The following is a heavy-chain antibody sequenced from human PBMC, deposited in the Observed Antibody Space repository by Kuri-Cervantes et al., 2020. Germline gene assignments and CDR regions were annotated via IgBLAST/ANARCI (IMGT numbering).Heavy chain of an antibody. CDR1: GFSFSIYD. D-gene: IGHD4-17*01. CDR2: INPDESNT. V-gene: IGHV3-74*01. CDR3: AKDGYGDYRGGWFDP. J-gene: IGHJ5*02. Sequence: GESLKISCAASGFSFSIYDMSWVRQAPGKGLMWVSRINPDESNTIYADSVKGRFTISRDNAKHTLFLQMNSLRAEDTALYYCAKDGYGDYRGGWFDPWGQEPWSPSPQ.